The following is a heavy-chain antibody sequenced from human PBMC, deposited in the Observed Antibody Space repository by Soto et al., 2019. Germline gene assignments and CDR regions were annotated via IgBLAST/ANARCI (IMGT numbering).Heavy chain of an antibody. CDR2: INPSGGST. CDR3: ERDCKLWYGKRFWYYFDN. Sequence: QVQLVQSGAEVKKPGASVKVSCKASGYTFTSYYMHWVRQAPGQGLEWMGIINPSGGSTSYAQKLQGEITKTKDTATSTVYIELSSLKYADTAVNYCERDCKLWYGKRFWYYFDNWGQGTLVTVS. J-gene: IGHJ4*02. D-gene: IGHD3-10*01. V-gene: IGHV1-46*04. CDR1: GYTFTSYY.